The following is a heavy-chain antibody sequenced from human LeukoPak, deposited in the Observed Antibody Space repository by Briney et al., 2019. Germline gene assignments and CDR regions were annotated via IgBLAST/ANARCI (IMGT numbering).Heavy chain of an antibody. CDR1: GFTLSSYA. V-gene: IGHV3-23*01. CDR2: IGGGGGDP. J-gene: IGHJ4*02. D-gene: IGHD5-18*01. CDR3: AKNGGNSYGTGHFDH. Sequence: GGSLRLSCAASGFTLSSYAMTWVRQAPGKGLEWVSAIGGGGGDPYYADSVKGRFTISRDNSKNTMYLQMNSLRVEDTAVYYCAKNGGNSYGTGHFDHWGQGILVTVSS.